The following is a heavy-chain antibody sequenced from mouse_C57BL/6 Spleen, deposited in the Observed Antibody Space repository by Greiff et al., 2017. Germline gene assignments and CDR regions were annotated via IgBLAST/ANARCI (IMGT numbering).Heavy chain of an antibody. CDR1: GFSLTSYG. Sequence: VQLQQSGPGLVQPSQSLSITCTVSGFSLTSYGVHWVRQSPGKGLEWLGVIWSCGSTDYKAAVISRLSISKDTSKSQVFFKMNSLQADDTAIYYCARSYYYGRSYYFDYGGQSTTLTVSS. J-gene: IGHJ2*01. CDR3: ARSYYYGRSYYFDY. V-gene: IGHV2-2*01. CDR2: IWSCGST. D-gene: IGHD1-1*01.